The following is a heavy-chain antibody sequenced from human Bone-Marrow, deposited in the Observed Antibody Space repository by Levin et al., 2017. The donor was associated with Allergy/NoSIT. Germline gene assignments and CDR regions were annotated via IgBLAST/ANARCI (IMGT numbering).Heavy chain of an antibody. CDR1: GFTFDNYA. V-gene: IGHV3-23*01. J-gene: IGHJ4*02. Sequence: HTGGSLRLSCAASGFTFDNYAMTWVRQVPGKGLEWVSTINSGGGRTFYADSVKGLFTISRDNSRNTLYLQMNSLRAEATAVYFCAKLRGPVVAPIDYWGLGTLVTVSS. CDR3: AKLRGPVVAPIDY. CDR2: INSGGGRT. D-gene: IGHD5-12*01.